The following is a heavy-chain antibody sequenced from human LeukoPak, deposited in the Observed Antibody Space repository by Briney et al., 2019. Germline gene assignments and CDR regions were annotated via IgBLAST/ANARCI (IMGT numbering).Heavy chain of an antibody. CDR1: GFTFSSYS. CDR2: ISSSSSYI. Sequence: GGSLRLSCAASGFTFSSYSMNWVRQAPGKGLEWVSSISSSSSYIYYADSVKGRFTISRDNAKNSLYLQMNSLRAEDTAVYYCARSNGGRYNWFDPWGQGTLATVSS. CDR3: ARSNGGRYNWFDP. D-gene: IGHD1-1*01. J-gene: IGHJ5*02. V-gene: IGHV3-21*01.